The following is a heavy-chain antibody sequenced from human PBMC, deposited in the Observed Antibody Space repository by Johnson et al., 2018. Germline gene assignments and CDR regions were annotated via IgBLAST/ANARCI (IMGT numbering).Heavy chain of an antibody. V-gene: IGHV3-49*05. CDR2: IRSKAYGGTT. Sequence: EVQLLESGGGLVKPGRSLRLSCTASGFTFCDYAMSWFRQAPGKGLEWVGFIRSKAYGGTTEYAASVKGRFTTSRDDSKSIAYLQMNSLKTEDTAVYYCTRDGGQTYYDFWSGYYGTNYYYGMDVWGQGTTVTVSS. CDR1: GFTFCDYA. CDR3: TRDGGQTYYDFWSGYYGTNYYYGMDV. D-gene: IGHD3-3*01. J-gene: IGHJ6*02.